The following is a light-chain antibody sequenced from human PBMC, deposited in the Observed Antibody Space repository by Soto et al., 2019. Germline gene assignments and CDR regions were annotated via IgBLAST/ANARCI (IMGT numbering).Light chain of an antibody. V-gene: IGKV3D-15*01. CDR1: QSVSDN. CDR3: QQYNDWPLT. CDR2: GAS. Sequence: EIVMTQSPDTLSVSPGERVTLSCMASQSVSDNLAWYQQKPAQAPRLLIYGASIRATDIPARFSGSGSGTEFSLTISSLQSEDFAVYYCQQYNDWPLTFGGGTKVDIK. J-gene: IGKJ4*01.